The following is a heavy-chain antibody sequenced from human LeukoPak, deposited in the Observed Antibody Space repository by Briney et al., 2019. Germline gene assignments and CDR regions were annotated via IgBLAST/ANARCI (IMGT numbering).Heavy chain of an antibody. CDR2: ISSRSTYI. J-gene: IGHJ4*02. CDR3: ARDSILEWLSYYFDY. Sequence: GGSLRLSCAASGVTFSSYSMNWVRQAPGKGLEWVSSISSRSTYIYYADSVKGRFTISRDNSKNTLYLQMNSLRAEDTAVYYCARDSILEWLSYYFDYWGQGTLVTVSS. CDR1: GVTFSSYS. V-gene: IGHV3-21*01. D-gene: IGHD3-3*01.